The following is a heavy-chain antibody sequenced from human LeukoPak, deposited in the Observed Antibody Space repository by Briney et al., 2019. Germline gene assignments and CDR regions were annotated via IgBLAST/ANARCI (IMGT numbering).Heavy chain of an antibody. J-gene: IGHJ4*02. CDR3: ARVNDSSGYYSYYFDY. Sequence: GGSLRLSCAASGFTFSSYSMNWVRQAPGKGLEWVSSISSSSSYIYYADSVKGRFTISRDNAKDSLYLQMNSLRAEDTAVYYCARVNDSSGYYSYYFDYWGQETLVTVSS. D-gene: IGHD3-22*01. CDR1: GFTFSSYS. V-gene: IGHV3-21*01. CDR2: ISSSSSYI.